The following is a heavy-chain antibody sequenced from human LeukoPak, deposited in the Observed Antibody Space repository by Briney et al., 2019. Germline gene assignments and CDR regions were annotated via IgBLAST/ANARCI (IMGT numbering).Heavy chain of an antibody. CDR3: ARALAPFGSGSYAFDC. CDR2: INPSGGSRST. J-gene: IGHJ4*02. V-gene: IGHV1-46*04. Sequence: GASVKVSCKASGYTFTSYYMHWGRQAPGQGLEWMGIINPSGGSRSTSYAQKLQGRVTMTRDTSTSTVYMELSSLRSEDTAVYYCARALAPFGSGSYAFDCWGQGTLVTVSS. CDR1: GYTFTSYY. D-gene: IGHD3-10*01.